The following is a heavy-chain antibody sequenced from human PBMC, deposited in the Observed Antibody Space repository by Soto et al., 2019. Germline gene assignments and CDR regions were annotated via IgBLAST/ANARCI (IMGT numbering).Heavy chain of an antibody. Sequence: GGSLRLSCAASGITFSSYAMSWVRQAPGKGLEWVSAISGSGGSTYYADSVKGRFTISRDNSKNTLYLQMNSLRAEDTAVYYCAKEGGLRYFDWSALDYWGQGTLVTVS. CDR3: AKEGGLRYFDWSALDY. V-gene: IGHV3-23*01. CDR1: GITFSSYA. J-gene: IGHJ4*02. CDR2: ISGSGGST. D-gene: IGHD3-9*01.